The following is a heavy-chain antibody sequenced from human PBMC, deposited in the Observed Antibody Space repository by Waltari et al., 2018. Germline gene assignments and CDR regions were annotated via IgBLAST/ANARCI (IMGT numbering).Heavy chain of an antibody. CDR1: GGSISSSSSY. J-gene: IGHJ6*03. Sequence: QLQLQESGPGLVKPSETLSLTCTVPGGSISSSSSYWGWIRQPPGQGLEWIGSIYYSGRTNYNPSRKSRVTISVDTSKNQFSLKLSSVTAADTAVYYCARHREWELRPIPYYYYMDVWGKGTTVTVSS. V-gene: IGHV4-39*01. D-gene: IGHD1-26*01. CDR3: ARHREWELRPIPYYYYMDV. CDR2: IYYSGRT.